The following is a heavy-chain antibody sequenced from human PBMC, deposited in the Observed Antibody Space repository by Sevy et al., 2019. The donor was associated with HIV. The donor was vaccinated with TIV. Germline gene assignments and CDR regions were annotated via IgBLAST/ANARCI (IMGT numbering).Heavy chain of an antibody. CDR3: ARHVSDGIAAAVLFDYYYGMDV. J-gene: IGHJ6*02. Sequence: SETLSLTCTVSGGSISSSSYYWGWIRQPPGKGLEWIGSIYYSGSTYYNPSLKSRVTISVDTSKNQFSLKLSFVTAADTAVYYCARHVSDGIAAAVLFDYYYGMDVWGQGTTVTVSS. CDR1: GGSISSSSYY. D-gene: IGHD6-13*01. V-gene: IGHV4-39*01. CDR2: IYYSGST.